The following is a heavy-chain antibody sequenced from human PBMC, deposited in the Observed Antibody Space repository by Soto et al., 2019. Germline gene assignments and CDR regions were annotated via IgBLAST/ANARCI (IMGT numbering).Heavy chain of an antibody. CDR3: AREGSSSGPDYEY. CDR1: GSTFSDYY. V-gene: IGHV3-72*01. D-gene: IGHD3-22*01. CDR2: TRNKANSYTT. J-gene: IGHJ4*02. Sequence: GGSLRLSCAASGSTFSDYYINWVRQAPGKGLEWVGRTRNKANSYTTDYAAFVKGRFTISRDDSKNLIYLQMNSLKTEDTAVYYCAREGSSSGPDYEYWGQGTLVTVSS.